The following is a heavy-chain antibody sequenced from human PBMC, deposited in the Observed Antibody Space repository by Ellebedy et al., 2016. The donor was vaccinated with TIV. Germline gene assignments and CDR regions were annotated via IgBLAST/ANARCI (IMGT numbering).Heavy chain of an antibody. CDR3: ARDAMLWIFDS. V-gene: IGHV3-7*01. CDR1: GFTFSSYW. Sequence: GGSLRLSCAASGFTFSSYWMSWVRQAPGKGLEWVANIKQDGSEKYSVDSVKGRFTISRDNAKNSLYLQINSLRAEDTAVYYCARDAMLWIFDSWGQGTLVTVSS. D-gene: IGHD2-2*01. CDR2: IKQDGSEK. J-gene: IGHJ4*02.